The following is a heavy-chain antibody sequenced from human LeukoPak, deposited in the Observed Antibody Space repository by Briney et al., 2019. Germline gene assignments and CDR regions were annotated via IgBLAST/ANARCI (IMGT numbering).Heavy chain of an antibody. D-gene: IGHD5-18*01. CDR3: ARHGRGYSYGLFDY. CDR2: IYYSGST. V-gene: IGHV4-59*08. Sequence: PSETLSLTCTVSGGSISSYYWSWIRQPPGKGLEWIGYIYYSGSTNYNPSLKSRVTISVDTSKNQFSLKLSSVTAADTAVYYCARHGRGYSYGLFDYWGQGTLVTVSS. CDR1: GGSISSYY. J-gene: IGHJ4*02.